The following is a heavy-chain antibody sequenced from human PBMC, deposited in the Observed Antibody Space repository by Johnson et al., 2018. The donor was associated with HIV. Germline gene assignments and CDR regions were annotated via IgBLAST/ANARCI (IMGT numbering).Heavy chain of an antibody. J-gene: IGHJ3*02. Sequence: VQVVESGGGVVQPGRSLRLSCAASGFTFSSYGMHWVRQAPGKGLEWVAVISYDGSNKFYAESVKGRFSISRDNSKNTLYLQMNSLRADDTAVYYCATDGPCSTSWYCTFDILGQGTMVTVSS. CDR3: ATDGPCSTSWYCTFDI. CDR1: GFTFSSYG. D-gene: IGHD6-13*01. CDR2: ISYDGSNK. V-gene: IGHV3-30*03.